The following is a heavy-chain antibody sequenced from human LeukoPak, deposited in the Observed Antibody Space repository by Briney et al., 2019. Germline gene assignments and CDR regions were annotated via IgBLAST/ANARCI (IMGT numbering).Heavy chain of an antibody. CDR1: GYIFSNYR. D-gene: IGHD1-26*01. CDR3: VKTVGATDSSFEM. CDR2: IYAGDSDT. V-gene: IGHV5-51*01. Sequence: GESLKISCEGSGYIFSNYRVAWVRQIPGKGLEWMGIIYAGDSDTRYSPSIEGHVTISVDNSINAAYLQWNSLRASDTAMYYCVKTVGATDSSFEMWGPGTVVIVSS. J-gene: IGHJ3*02.